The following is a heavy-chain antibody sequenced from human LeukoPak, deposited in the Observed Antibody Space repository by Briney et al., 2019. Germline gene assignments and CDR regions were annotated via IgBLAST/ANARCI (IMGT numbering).Heavy chain of an antibody. J-gene: IGHJ4*02. D-gene: IGHD3-10*01. Sequence: PGGSLRLSCAASGFTFSDYYMSWIRQAPGKGLEGVSYISSSSSYTNYADSVKGRFTISRDNAKNSLYLQMNSLRAEDTAVYYCASGHPYYYGSGSYNSWGQGTLVTVSS. V-gene: IGHV3-11*06. CDR2: ISSSSSYT. CDR3: ASGHPYYYGSGSYNS. CDR1: GFTFSDYY.